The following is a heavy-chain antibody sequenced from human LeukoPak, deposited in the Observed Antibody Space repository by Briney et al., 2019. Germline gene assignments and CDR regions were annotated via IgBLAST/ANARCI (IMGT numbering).Heavy chain of an antibody. CDR2: IYYSGTT. V-gene: IGHV4-39*07. CDR1: GGSISSSSYY. J-gene: IGHJ5*02. Sequence: SETLSLTCTVSGGSISSSSYYWGWIRQPPGKGLEWIGSIYYSGTTYYKPSLKSRVTISVDTSKNQFSLKLSSVTDADTAVYYCARAQRVATTSSKSWFDPWGQGTLVTVSS. CDR3: ARAQRVATTSSKSWFDP. D-gene: IGHD4-11*01.